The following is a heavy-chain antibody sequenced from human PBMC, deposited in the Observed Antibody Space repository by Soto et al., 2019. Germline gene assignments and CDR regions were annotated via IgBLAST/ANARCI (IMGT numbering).Heavy chain of an antibody. D-gene: IGHD3-9*01. CDR3: AKAPYYDILTGYSRYYYFDY. CDR2: IIASGGNT. Sequence: GGSLRLSCAASGFTFTNYAMSWVRHAPWKGLEWVSAIIASGGNTYTADSVKGRFTISRDNSKNTLSLQMSSLRAEDTAVYYCAKAPYYDILTGYSRYYYFDYCGQGTLVTVSS. V-gene: IGHV3-23*01. CDR1: GFTFTNYA. J-gene: IGHJ4*02.